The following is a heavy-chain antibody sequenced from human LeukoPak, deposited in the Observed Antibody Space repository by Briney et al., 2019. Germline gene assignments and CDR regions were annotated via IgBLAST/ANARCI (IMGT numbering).Heavy chain of an antibody. Sequence: SVKVSCKASGGTFSSYAISWARQAPGQGLEWMGGVIPIFGTANYAQKFQGRVTITTDESTSTAYMELSSLRSEDTAVYYCARAYDSSGYYSPTFDYWGQGTLVTVSS. CDR2: VIPIFGTA. V-gene: IGHV1-69*05. CDR1: GGTFSSYA. J-gene: IGHJ4*02. CDR3: ARAYDSSGYYSPTFDY. D-gene: IGHD3-22*01.